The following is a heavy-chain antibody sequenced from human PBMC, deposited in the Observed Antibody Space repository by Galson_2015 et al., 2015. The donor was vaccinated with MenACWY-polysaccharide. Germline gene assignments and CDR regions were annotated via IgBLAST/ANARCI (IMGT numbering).Heavy chain of an antibody. Sequence: SVKVSCKAFGYTFSNYAMHWVRQAPGQRLEWLGWIHGGDGKSKYSQNFQDRITITRGTSASTVSMELSSLRSEDTAVYYCARTEAGDFRLDYWGQGTLVTVSS. CDR3: ARTEAGDFRLDY. V-gene: IGHV1-3*01. CDR1: GYTFSNYA. D-gene: IGHD6-19*01. J-gene: IGHJ4*02. CDR2: IHGGDGKS.